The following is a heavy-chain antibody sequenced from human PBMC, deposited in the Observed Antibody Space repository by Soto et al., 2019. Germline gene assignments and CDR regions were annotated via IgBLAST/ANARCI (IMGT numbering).Heavy chain of an antibody. Sequence: EVQLLESGGGLVQPGGSLRLSCAASGFTFSSYAMSWVRQAPGKGLEWVSAISGSGGSTYYADSVKGRFTISRYNSKNSRYLQMNSLRADDTAVYYCAKFMITFGGVIRSDAFDIWGQGTMVTVSS. CDR1: GFTFSSYA. CDR3: AKFMITFGGVIRSDAFDI. V-gene: IGHV3-23*01. CDR2: ISGSGGST. D-gene: IGHD3-16*01. J-gene: IGHJ3*02.